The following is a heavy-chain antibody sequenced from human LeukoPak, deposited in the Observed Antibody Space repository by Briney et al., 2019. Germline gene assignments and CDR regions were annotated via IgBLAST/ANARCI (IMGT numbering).Heavy chain of an antibody. CDR1: GASFNNNY. J-gene: IGHJ4*02. CDR2: MYYSGST. D-gene: IGHD3-22*01. CDR3: AREIAPSYYDSSGYYYMN. V-gene: IGHV4-59*12. Sequence: PSETLSLTCTVSGASFNNNYWSWIRQTPGKGLECIGYMYYSGSTNYNPSLKSRVTISLDTSKNEFSLKLYSVTAADTAVYYCAREIAPSYYDSSGYYYMNWGQGTLVTVSS.